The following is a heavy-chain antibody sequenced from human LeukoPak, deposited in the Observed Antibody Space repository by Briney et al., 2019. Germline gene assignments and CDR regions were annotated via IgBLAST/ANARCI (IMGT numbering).Heavy chain of an antibody. CDR2: ISYDGSNK. J-gene: IGHJ4*02. CDR1: GCTFSSYA. V-gene: IGHV3-30-3*01. Sequence: GGSLRLSCAASGCTFSSYAMHWVGQAPGKGLEWVAVISYDGSNKYYADSVKGRFTISRDNSKNTLYLQMNSLRAEDTAVYYCARDSCYYDSSGYWDYWGREPWSPSPQ. CDR3: ARDSCYYDSSGYWDY. D-gene: IGHD3-22*01.